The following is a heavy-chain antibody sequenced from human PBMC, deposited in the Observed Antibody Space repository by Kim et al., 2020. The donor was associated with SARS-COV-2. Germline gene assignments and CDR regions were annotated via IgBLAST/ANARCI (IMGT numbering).Heavy chain of an antibody. D-gene: IGHD6-19*01. J-gene: IGHJ4*02. CDR1: GGSFSGYY. V-gene: IGHV4-34*01. CDR2: INHSGST. CDR3: ARRSSGWSRHVLFDY. Sequence: SETLSLTCAVYGGSFSGYYWSWIRQPPGKGLEWIGEINHSGSTNYNPSLKSRVTISVDTSKNQFSLKLSSVTAADTAVYYCARRSSGWSRHVLFDYWGQGTLVTVSS.